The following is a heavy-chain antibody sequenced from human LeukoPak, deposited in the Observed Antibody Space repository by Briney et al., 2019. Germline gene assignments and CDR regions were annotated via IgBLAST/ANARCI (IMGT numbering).Heavy chain of an antibody. V-gene: IGHV1-69*13. Sequence: SVKVSCKASGGTFSSYAISWVRQARGQGLEWMGGIIPIFGTANYAQKFQGRVTITADESTSTAYMELSSLRSEDTAVYYCVRDGPVDDFWRGYYTGFDYWGQGTLVTVSS. CDR3: VRDGPVDDFWRGYYTGFDY. CDR2: IIPIFGTA. D-gene: IGHD3-3*01. J-gene: IGHJ4*02. CDR1: GGTFSSYA.